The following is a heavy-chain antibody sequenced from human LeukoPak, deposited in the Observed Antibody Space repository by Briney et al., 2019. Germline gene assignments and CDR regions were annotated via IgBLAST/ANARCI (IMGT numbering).Heavy chain of an antibody. CDR3: AKDVRLVRGVNYGSIIDYFDY. Sequence: GGSLRLSCAASGFTFSSYAMSWVRQAPGKGLEWVSAISGSGGSTYYADSVKGRFTISRDNSKNKLYLQMNSLRAEDTAVYYCAKDVRLVRGVNYGSIIDYFDYWGQGTLVTVSS. V-gene: IGHV3-23*01. CDR1: GFTFSSYA. D-gene: IGHD3-10*01. J-gene: IGHJ4*02. CDR2: ISGSGGST.